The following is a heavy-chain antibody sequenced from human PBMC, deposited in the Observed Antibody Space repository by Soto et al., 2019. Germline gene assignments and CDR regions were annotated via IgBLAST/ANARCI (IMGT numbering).Heavy chain of an antibody. CDR1: GFTFSSYG. J-gene: IGHJ4*02. CDR2: IWYDGSNK. D-gene: IGHD3-22*01. CDR3: ARDAKWLPSYYFDY. Sequence: LRLSCAASGFTFSSYGMHWVRQAPGKGLEWVAVIWYDGSNKYYADSVKGRFTVSRDNSKNTLYLQMNSLRAEDTAVYYCARDAKWLPSYYFDYWGQGTLVTVSS. V-gene: IGHV3-33*01.